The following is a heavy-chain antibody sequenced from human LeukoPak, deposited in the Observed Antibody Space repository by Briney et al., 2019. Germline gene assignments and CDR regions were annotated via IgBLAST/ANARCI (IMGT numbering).Heavy chain of an antibody. V-gene: IGHV4-38-2*02. CDR2: MFHSGST. CDR3: VRDAAHYMDV. Sequence: SETLSLTCAVYGGSFSGYYWGWIRQSPGKGLEWMGSMFHSGSTYDNASLKSRVSISVDTSSNQFSLKLTSVTAADTAVYYCVRDAAHYMDVWGKGITVTVS. D-gene: IGHD6-6*01. J-gene: IGHJ6*03. CDR1: GGSFSGYY.